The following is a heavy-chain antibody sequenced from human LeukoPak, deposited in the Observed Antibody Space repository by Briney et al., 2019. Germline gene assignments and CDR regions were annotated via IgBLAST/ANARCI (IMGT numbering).Heavy chain of an antibody. D-gene: IGHD4-11*01. V-gene: IGHV4-39*01. CDR1: GGSISSSSYY. CDR2: IYYSGST. Sequence: SETLSLTCTVSGGSISSSSYYWGWIRQPPGKGLEWIGSIYYSGSTYYNPSLKSRVTISVDTSKNQFSLKLSSVTAADTAVYYCASVDNYSNYHRYGMDVWGQGTTVTVSS. J-gene: IGHJ6*02. CDR3: ASVDNYSNYHRYGMDV.